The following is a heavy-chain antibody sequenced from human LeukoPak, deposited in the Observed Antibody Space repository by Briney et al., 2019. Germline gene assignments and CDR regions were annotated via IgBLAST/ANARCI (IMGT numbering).Heavy chain of an antibody. D-gene: IGHD3-16*01. J-gene: IGHJ3*02. V-gene: IGHV4-59*01. CDR2: IYYSGST. CDR3: ARGFAFGGATIAFDI. CDR1: GGSISSYY. Sequence: SETLSLTCTVSGGSISSYYCSWIRQPPGKGLEWIGYIYYSGSTNYNPSLKSRVTISVDTSKNQFSLKLSSVTAADTAVYYCARGFAFGGATIAFDIWGRGTMVTVSS.